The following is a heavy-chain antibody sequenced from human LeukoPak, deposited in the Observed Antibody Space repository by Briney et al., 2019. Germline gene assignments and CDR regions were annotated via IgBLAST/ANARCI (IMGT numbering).Heavy chain of an antibody. D-gene: IGHD2-8*01. CDR1: GFTFSSYG. CDR2: ISYDGSNK. CDR3: AKAGGYCTNGVCYDFDY. Sequence: PGGSLRLSCAASGFTFSSYGMHWGRQAPGKGLEWVAVISYDGSNKYYADSVKGRFTISRDNSKNTLYLQMNSLRAEDTAVYYCAKAGGYCTNGVCYDFDYWGQGTLVTVSS. V-gene: IGHV3-30*18. J-gene: IGHJ4*02.